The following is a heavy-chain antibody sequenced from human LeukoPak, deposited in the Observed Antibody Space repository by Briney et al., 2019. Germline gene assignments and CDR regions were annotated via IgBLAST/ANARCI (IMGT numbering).Heavy chain of an antibody. CDR3: AKDSPYSSSTFNWFDP. V-gene: IGHV3-30-3*01. Sequence: GRSLRLSCAASGFTFSSYAMHWVRQAPGKGLEWVAVISYDGSNKYYADSVKGRFTISRDNSKNTLYLQMNSLRAEDTAVYYCAKDSPYSSSTFNWFDPWGQGTLVTVSS. J-gene: IGHJ5*02. CDR2: ISYDGSNK. CDR1: GFTFSSYA. D-gene: IGHD6-13*01.